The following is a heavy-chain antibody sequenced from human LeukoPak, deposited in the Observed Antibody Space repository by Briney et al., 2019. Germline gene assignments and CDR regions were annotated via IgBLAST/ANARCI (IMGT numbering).Heavy chain of an antibody. D-gene: IGHD4-23*01. Sequence: PGGSLRLSCAASGFSLSSYSMSWVRQAPGKGLEWISLISGSAGNTYYADSVKGRFAISRDNSNNTLYLHMNSLRAEDTAVYYCAKDMADYGGYFGYWGQGTLVTVSS. CDR1: GFSLSSYS. J-gene: IGHJ4*02. CDR2: ISGSAGNT. V-gene: IGHV3-23*01. CDR3: AKDMADYGGYFGY.